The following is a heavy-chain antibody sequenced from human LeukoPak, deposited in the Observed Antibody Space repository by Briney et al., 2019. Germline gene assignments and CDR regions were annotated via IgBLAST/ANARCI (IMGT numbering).Heavy chain of an antibody. J-gene: IGHJ5*02. CDR1: GGSFSGYY. CDR3: ARASYYYDSSGYYYWFDP. CDR2: INHSGST. Sequence: SETLSLTCAVYGGSFSGYYWSWIRQPPGKGLEWIGEINHSGSTNYNPSLKSRVTISVDTSKNQFSLKLSSVTAADTAVYYCARASYYYDSSGYYYWFDPWGQGTLVTVSS. V-gene: IGHV4-34*01. D-gene: IGHD3-22*01.